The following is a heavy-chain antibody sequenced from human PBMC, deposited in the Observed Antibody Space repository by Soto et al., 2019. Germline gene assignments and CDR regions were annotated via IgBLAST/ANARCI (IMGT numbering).Heavy chain of an antibody. J-gene: IGHJ1*01. D-gene: IGHD6-13*01. Sequence: QVQLVESGGGVVQPGRSLRLSCAASGFTFSSYGMHWVRQAPGKGLEWVAVISYDGSNKYYADSVKGRFTISRDNSKNTLYLQMNSLRAEDTAVYYCAKEGTYSSSWYGRGYFQHWGQGTLVTVSS. CDR3: AKEGTYSSSWYGRGYFQH. CDR2: ISYDGSNK. V-gene: IGHV3-30*18. CDR1: GFTFSSYG.